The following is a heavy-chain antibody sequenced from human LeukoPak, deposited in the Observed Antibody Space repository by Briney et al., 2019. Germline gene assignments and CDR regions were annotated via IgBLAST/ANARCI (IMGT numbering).Heavy chain of an antibody. CDR3: ARLATGYPNWFDL. D-gene: IGHD3-9*01. J-gene: IGHJ5*02. CDR1: GGSIRSGSWS. CDR2: FHFSGNT. V-gene: IGHV4-39*01. Sequence: PSETLSLTCTVSGGSIRSGSWSWGWVRQSPGEGLQWIGTFHFSGNTYYNLSHQGRLPISVDTPKNQLSLQLTSVTAADTAIYFCARLATGYPNWFDLWGQGILVTVSS.